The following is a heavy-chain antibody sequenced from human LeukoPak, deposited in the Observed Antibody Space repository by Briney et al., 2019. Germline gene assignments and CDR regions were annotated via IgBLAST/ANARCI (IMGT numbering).Heavy chain of an antibody. Sequence: SETLSLTCTVSGGSISSYYWSWIRQPAGKGLEWIGRIYTSGSTNYNPSLKSRVTMSVDTSKNQFSLKLSSVTAADTAVYYCARVEEGYGSGRRENYYYYYMDVWGKGTTVTISS. D-gene: IGHD3-10*01. CDR2: IYTSGST. V-gene: IGHV4-4*07. CDR1: GGSISSYY. CDR3: ARVEEGYGSGRRENYYYYYMDV. J-gene: IGHJ6*03.